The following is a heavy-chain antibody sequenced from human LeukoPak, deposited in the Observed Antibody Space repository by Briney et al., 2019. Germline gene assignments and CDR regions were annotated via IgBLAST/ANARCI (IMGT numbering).Heavy chain of an antibody. Sequence: GGSLRLSCAASGFTFSSYAMHWVRQAPGKGLEWVPVISYDGSNKYYADSVKGRFTISRDNSKNTLCLQMNSLRAEDTAVYYCARPTTGSSWSNPYYYYGMDVWGKGTTVTVSS. CDR2: ISYDGSNK. J-gene: IGHJ6*04. CDR1: GFTFSSYA. CDR3: ARPTTGSSWSNPYYYYGMDV. D-gene: IGHD6-13*01. V-gene: IGHV3-30*04.